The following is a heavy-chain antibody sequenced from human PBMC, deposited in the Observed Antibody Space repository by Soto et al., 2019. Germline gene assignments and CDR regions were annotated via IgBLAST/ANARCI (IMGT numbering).Heavy chain of an antibody. CDR1: GYTFTSYY. D-gene: IGHD2-15*01. Sequence: QVQLVQSGAEVKKPGASVKVSCKASGYTFTSYYMHWVRQAPGQGLEWMGIINPSGGRTSYAQKLQSRVTMTRETSTSTVYMELSSLRSEDTAVYYCARVYCSGGSCYGIDYWGQGTLVTVSS. CDR3: ARVYCSGGSCYGIDY. CDR2: INPSGGRT. J-gene: IGHJ4*02. V-gene: IGHV1-46*01.